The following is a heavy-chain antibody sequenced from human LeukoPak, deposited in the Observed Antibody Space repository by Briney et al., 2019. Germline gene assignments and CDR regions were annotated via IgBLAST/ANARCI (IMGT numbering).Heavy chain of an antibody. J-gene: IGHJ4*02. D-gene: IGHD2-2*01. V-gene: IGHV3-48*01. Sequence: PGGSLRLSCAASGFTFSSYSMNWVRQAPGKGLEWVSYISSSSSTIYYADSVKGRFTISRDNAKNSLYLQMNSLRAEDTAIYYCAKMYCSSTSCYTGTVLDYWGQGTLVTVSS. CDR3: AKMYCSSTSCYTGTVLDY. CDR2: ISSSSSTI. CDR1: GFTFSSYS.